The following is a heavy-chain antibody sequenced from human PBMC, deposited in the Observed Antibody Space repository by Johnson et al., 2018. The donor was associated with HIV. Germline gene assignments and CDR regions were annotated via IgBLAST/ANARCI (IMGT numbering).Heavy chain of an antibody. CDR3: ARPDYGDRGGAFDI. Sequence: MLLVESGGGVVQPGRSLRLSCAASGFTFSSYAMSWVRQAPGKGLEWVSALSGSGGSTYYADSMKGRLTISRDNAKNTLYLQMNSLRAEDTAVYYCARPDYGDRGGAFDIWGQGTMVTVSS. V-gene: IGHV3-23*04. J-gene: IGHJ3*02. CDR1: GFTFSSYA. CDR2: LSGSGGST. D-gene: IGHD4-17*01.